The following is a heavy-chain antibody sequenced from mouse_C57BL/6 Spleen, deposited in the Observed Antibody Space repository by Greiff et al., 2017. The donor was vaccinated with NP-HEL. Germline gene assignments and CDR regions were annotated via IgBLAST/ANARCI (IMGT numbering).Heavy chain of an antibody. D-gene: IGHD4-1*02. V-gene: IGHV1-7*01. CDR2: INPSSGYT. CDR1: GYTLTSYW. CDR3: ARSQLAYYYAMDY. J-gene: IGHJ4*01. Sequence: VQLQQSGAELAKPGASVKLSCKASGYTLTSYWMHWVKQRPGQGLEWIGYINPSSGYTKYNQKFKDKATLTADKSSSTAYMQLSSLKYEDSAVYYCARSQLAYYYAMDYWGQGTSVTVSS.